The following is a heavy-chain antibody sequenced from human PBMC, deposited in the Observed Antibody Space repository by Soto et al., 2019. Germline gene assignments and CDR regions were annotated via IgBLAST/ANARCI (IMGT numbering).Heavy chain of an antibody. CDR1: GGSISSYY. Sequence: PSETLSLNCTVSGGSISSYYWSWIRQPPGKGLEWIGYIYYSGSTNYNPSLKSRVTISVDTSKNQFSLKLSSVTAADTAVYYCAAMTTVTTLYYYYGMDVWGQGTTVTVSS. V-gene: IGHV4-59*01. J-gene: IGHJ6*02. D-gene: IGHD4-17*01. CDR3: AAMTTVTTLYYYYGMDV. CDR2: IYYSGST.